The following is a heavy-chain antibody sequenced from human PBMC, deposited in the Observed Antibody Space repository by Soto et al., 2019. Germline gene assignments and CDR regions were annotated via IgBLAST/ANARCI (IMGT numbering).Heavy chain of an antibody. CDR2: IRSKANSYAT. CDR3: TRQTSPMYDILTPLYYDGMDV. V-gene: IGHV3-73*01. J-gene: IGHJ6*02. Sequence: GGSLRLSCAASGFTFSGSAMHWVRQASGKGLEWVGRIRSKANSYATAYAASVKGRFTISRDDSKNTAYLQMNSLKTEDTAVYYCTRQTSPMYDILTPLYYDGMDVWGQGTTVTVSS. CDR1: GFTFSGSA. D-gene: IGHD3-9*01.